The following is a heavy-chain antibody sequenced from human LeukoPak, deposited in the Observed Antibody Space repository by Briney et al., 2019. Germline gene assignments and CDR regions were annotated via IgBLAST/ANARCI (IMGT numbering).Heavy chain of an antibody. D-gene: IGHD6-13*01. V-gene: IGHV4-39*01. CDR3: ARPIWGSSYYYFDY. CDR2: IYYSGST. CDR1: GGSISSSYY. J-gene: IGHJ4*02. Sequence: SETLSLTCTVSGGSISSSYYWGWIRQPPGKGLEWIGTIYYSGSTYYNPSLKSRVTISVDTSKNQFSLKLSSVTAADTAVYYCARPIWGSSYYYFDYWGQGTLVTVSS.